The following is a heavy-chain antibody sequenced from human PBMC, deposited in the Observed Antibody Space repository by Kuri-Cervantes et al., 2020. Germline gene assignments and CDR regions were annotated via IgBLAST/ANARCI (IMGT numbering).Heavy chain of an antibody. CDR3: ARDRWASRPGFFDH. Sequence: ASVKVSCKASGYTFTSYGISWVRQAPGQGLEWMGWISAYNGDTNYAQKFQGRVTITRDTSASTAYMEVNSLKSDDTAVYYCARDRWASRPGFFDHWGQGTLVTVSS. D-gene: IGHD5-24*01. CDR1: GYTFTSYG. V-gene: IGHV1-18*01. CDR2: ISAYNGDT. J-gene: IGHJ4*02.